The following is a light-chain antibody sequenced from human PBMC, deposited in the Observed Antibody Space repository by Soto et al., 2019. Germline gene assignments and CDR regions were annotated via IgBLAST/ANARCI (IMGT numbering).Light chain of an antibody. CDR1: QSVSSSY. CDR2: GAS. CDR3: QQYGSSSWT. J-gene: IGKJ1*01. Sequence: EIVLTQSPGTLSLSPGERATLSCRASQSVSSSYLAWYQQKPGQAPRLLIYGASSRATGIPDRFSGSGSGTDFTFTISRLEPEDFAVYYCQQYGSSSWTFGKGTKVDIK. V-gene: IGKV3-20*01.